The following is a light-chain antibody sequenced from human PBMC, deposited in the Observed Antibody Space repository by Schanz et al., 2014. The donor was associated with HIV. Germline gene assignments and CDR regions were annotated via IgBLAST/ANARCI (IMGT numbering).Light chain of an antibody. CDR1: QSITSW. Sequence: DIQMTQSPSTVSASVGDRVTITCRASQSITSWLAWYQQKPGKAPNLLIYEASTLETGVPSRFSGSGSGTEFPLTISSLQPDDFAPYYWQQYDRHSYTFGQGTKLEIK. V-gene: IGKV1-5*03. CDR2: EAS. CDR3: QQYDRHSYT. J-gene: IGKJ2*01.